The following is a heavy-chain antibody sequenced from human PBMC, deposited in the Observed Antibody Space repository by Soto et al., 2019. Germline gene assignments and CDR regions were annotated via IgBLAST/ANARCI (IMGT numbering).Heavy chain of an antibody. V-gene: IGHV4-59*01. D-gene: IGHD4-17*01. CDR3: ARAAVTHERYHYGMDV. Sequence: SETLSLTCTVSGGSISSYYWSWIRQSPGKGLEWIGCIYYSGNTNYNPALKSRVTISVNTSKNQFSLRLTSVTAADTAVYYCARAAVTHERYHYGMDVWGQGTTVTVSS. J-gene: IGHJ6*02. CDR2: IYYSGNT. CDR1: GGSISSYY.